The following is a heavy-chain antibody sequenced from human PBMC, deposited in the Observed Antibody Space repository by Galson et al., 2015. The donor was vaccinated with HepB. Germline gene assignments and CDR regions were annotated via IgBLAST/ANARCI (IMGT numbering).Heavy chain of an antibody. D-gene: IGHD2-15*01. CDR3: NSRYCSGGSCYSFDY. CDR1: GFTFSNAW. V-gene: IGHV3-15*07. J-gene: IGHJ4*02. Sequence: SLRLSCAASGFTFSNAWMNWVRQAPGKGLEWVGRIKSKTDGGTTDYAAPVKGRFTISRDDSKNTLYLQMNSLKTEDTAVYYCNSRYCSGGSCYSFDYWGQGTLVTVSS. CDR2: IKSKTDGGTT.